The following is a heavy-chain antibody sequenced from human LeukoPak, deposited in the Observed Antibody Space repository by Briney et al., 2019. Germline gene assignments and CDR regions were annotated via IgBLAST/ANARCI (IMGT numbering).Heavy chain of an antibody. CDR1: GFTVNYW. CDR3: AKGDLEN. J-gene: IGHJ4*02. CDR2: MTHDRSDE. V-gene: IGHV3-7*01. Sequence: GGSLRLSCAASGFTVNYWMSWARQAPGKGLGWVATMTHDRSDEYYLDSVKGRFTISRDSAKNSIYLQMNSLRVEDTSTYYCAKGDLENWGQGTLVTVSS.